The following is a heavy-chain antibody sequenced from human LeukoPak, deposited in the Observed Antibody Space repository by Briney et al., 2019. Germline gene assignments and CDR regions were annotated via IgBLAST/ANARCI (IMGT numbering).Heavy chain of an antibody. Sequence: SQTLSLTCAVSGGSISSGGYSWSWIRQPPGKGLEWIGYIYHSGSTYCNPSLKSRVTISVDKSKNQFSLKLSSVTAADTAVYYCARDRGAVTMVRGTPDAFDIWGQGTMVTVSS. CDR2: IYHSGST. CDR1: GGSISSGGYS. V-gene: IGHV4-30-2*01. D-gene: IGHD3-10*01. J-gene: IGHJ3*02. CDR3: ARDRGAVTMVRGTPDAFDI.